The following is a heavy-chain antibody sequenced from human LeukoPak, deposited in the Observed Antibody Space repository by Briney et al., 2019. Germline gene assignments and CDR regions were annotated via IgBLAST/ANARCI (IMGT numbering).Heavy chain of an antibody. CDR1: GFTFSDYY. CDR2: ISSSGSTI. J-gene: IGHJ3*02. CDR3: ARDLEVVPAAMGAFDI. V-gene: IGHV3-11*01. D-gene: IGHD2-2*01. Sequence: KSGGSLRLSCAASGFTFSDYYMSWIRQASGKGLEWVSYISSSGSTIYHADSVKGRFTISRDNAKNSLYLQMDSLRAEDTAVYYCARDLEVVPAAMGAFDIWGQGTMVTVSS.